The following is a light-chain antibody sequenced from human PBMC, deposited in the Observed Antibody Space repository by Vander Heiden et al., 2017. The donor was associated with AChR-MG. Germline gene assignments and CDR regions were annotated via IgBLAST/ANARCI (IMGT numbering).Light chain of an antibody. CDR1: QDISNY. Sequence: DIQMTQSPSSLSASVGDRVTITCQASQDISNYLNWYQQKPGKAPKLLIYDASNLETGVPSRFSGSGSGTDFTFTISSLQPEDIATYYCQQYYNHPFTFGHGTKVDIK. CDR2: DAS. CDR3: QQYYNHPFT. J-gene: IGKJ3*01. V-gene: IGKV1-33*01.